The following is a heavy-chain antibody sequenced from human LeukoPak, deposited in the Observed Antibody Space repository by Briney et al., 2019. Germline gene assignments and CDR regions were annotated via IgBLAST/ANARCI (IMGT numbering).Heavy chain of an antibody. CDR2: VYSGGST. D-gene: IGHD3-3*01. V-gene: IGHV3-66*04. CDR3: ARHFGVISKGVYYYYYGLDV. J-gene: IGHJ6*02. Sequence: GGSLRLSCAASGFTFSSYSMNWVRQAPGKGLEWVSVVYSGGSTYYADSVKGRFTISRDNSKNTLYLQMSSLRAEDTAVYYCARHFGVISKGVYYYYYGLDVWRQGTTVTVSS. CDR1: GFTFSSYS.